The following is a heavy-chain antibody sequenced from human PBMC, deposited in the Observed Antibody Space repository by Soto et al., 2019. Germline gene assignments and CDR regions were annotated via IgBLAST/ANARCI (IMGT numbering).Heavy chain of an antibody. CDR1: GFTFSSYA. CDR3: ARESEDLTSNFDY. V-gene: IGHV3-21*06. J-gene: IGHJ4*02. Sequence: GGSLRLSCAASGFTFSSYAMSWVRQAPGKGLEWVSSISSTTNYIYYGDSMKGRFTISRDNAKNSLYLEMNSLRAEDTAVYYCARESEDLTSNFDYLGQGTLVTVSS. CDR2: ISSTTNYI.